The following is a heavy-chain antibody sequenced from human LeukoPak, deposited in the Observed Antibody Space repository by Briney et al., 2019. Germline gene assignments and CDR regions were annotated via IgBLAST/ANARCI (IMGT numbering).Heavy chain of an antibody. V-gene: IGHV3-23*01. Sequence: PGGSLRLSCAASGFTLSSYAMSWVRQAPGKGLEWVSAISGSGGSTYYADSVKGRFTISRDNSKNTLYLQMNSLRAEDTAVYYCAKDPSHSSGTGGWFDPWGQGTLVTVSS. CDR1: GFTLSSYA. CDR3: AKDPSHSSGTGGWFDP. J-gene: IGHJ5*02. CDR2: ISGSGGST. D-gene: IGHD3-22*01.